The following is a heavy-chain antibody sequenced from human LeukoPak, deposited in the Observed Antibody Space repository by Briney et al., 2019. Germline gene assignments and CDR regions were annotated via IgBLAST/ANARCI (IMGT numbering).Heavy chain of an antibody. CDR1: GYKFTSYW. D-gene: IGHD2/OR15-2a*01. CDR3: VRQKIVPGTSQLRTFDA. V-gene: IGHV5-51*01. J-gene: IGHJ4*02. Sequence: GESLKISCKASGYKFTSYWIAWVRQKPGHGLEWMGSLYPIDFDKAYSPSFQGQVTMSADRSINTAYLQWSSLKASDTAMYYCVRQKIVPGTSQLRTFDAWGLGTLVSVSS. CDR2: LYPIDFDK.